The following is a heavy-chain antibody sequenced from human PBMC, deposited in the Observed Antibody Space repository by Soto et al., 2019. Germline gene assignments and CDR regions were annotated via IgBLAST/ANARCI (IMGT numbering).Heavy chain of an antibody. V-gene: IGHV3-23*01. CDR2: ISGSGGST. CDR1: GFTFSSYA. CDR3: AKGTRITMVRGVTSNRSPAYF. D-gene: IGHD3-10*01. Sequence: PGGSLRLSCAASGFTFSSYAMSWVRQAPGKGLEWVSAISGSGGSTYYADSVKGRFTISRDNSKNTLYLQMNSLRAEDTAVYYCAKGTRITMVRGVTSNRSPAYFWGQGTLVTVSS. J-gene: IGHJ4*02.